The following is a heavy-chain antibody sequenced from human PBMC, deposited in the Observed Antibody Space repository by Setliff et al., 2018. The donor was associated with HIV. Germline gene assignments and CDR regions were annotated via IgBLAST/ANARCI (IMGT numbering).Heavy chain of an antibody. D-gene: IGHD6-25*01. J-gene: IGHJ4*02. CDR3: ARYSPRGYTLTGPY. CDR1: GSSISSNYY. Sequence: PSETLSLTCTVSGSSISSNYYWAWIRQAPGKGLEWIGCIDASANTYYNPSLKSRATISLDTSKNQFSLKLTSVTAADTAVYYCARYSPRGYTLTGPYWGQGTLVTVSS. CDR2: IDASANT. V-gene: IGHV4-38-2*02.